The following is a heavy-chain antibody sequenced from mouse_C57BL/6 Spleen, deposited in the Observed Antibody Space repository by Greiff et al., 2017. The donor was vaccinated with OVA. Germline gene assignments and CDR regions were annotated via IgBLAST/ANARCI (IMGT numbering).Heavy chain of an antibody. CDR2: IDPSDSYN. Sequence: VQLQQPGAELVMPGASVKLSCKASGYTFTSYWMHWVKQRPGQGLEWIGEIDPSDSYNNYNQKFKGKSTLTVEKSYRTAYMQLSSLTSEDSAVYYCARGAYLWPWCADWGQGTLVTVSA. J-gene: IGHJ3*01. CDR3: ARGAYLWPWCAD. D-gene: IGHD6-1*01. CDR1: GYTFTSYW. V-gene: IGHV1-69*01.